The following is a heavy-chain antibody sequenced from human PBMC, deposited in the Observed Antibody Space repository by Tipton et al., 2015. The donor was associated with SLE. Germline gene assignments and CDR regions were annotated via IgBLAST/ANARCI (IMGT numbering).Heavy chain of an antibody. CDR2: IYYSGNT. V-gene: IGHV4-39*07. Sequence: TLSLTCTVSGGSISGNNFYWGWIRQAPGKGLEWIGSIYYSGNTYYNPSLKTRVTISLDTSKKQFSLKLTSVTAADTALYFCARGYCSDGVCYGFGFFDYWGQGNLVTVSS. CDR1: GGSISGNNFY. J-gene: IGHJ4*02. CDR3: ARGYCSDGVCYGFGFFDY. D-gene: IGHD2-8*01.